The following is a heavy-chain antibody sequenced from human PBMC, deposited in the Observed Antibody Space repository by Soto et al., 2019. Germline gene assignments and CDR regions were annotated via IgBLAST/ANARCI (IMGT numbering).Heavy chain of an antibody. Sequence: PGESLKISCAASGFTFSSYSMNWVRQAPGKGLEWVSSISSSSSYIYYADSVKGRFTISRDNAKNSLYLQMNSLRAEDTAVYYCARGVPYCTNGVCSPYYYYGMDVWGQGTTVTVSS. CDR3: ARGVPYCTNGVCSPYYYYGMDV. CDR2: ISSSSSYI. J-gene: IGHJ6*02. V-gene: IGHV3-21*01. CDR1: GFTFSSYS. D-gene: IGHD2-8*01.